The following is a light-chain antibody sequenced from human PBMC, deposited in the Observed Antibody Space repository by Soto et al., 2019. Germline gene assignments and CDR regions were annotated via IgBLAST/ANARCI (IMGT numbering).Light chain of an antibody. CDR3: QQYNNWPWA. J-gene: IGKJ1*01. CDR1: QDISSN. CDR2: GAS. Sequence: EKVMTQSPATLSVSLGDRATLSCRASQDISSNLAWYQQKPGQAPRLLIYGASTRATGFPDRFSGSGSGTEFTLTISSLQSEDFAVYYCQQYNNWPWAFGQGTKVEIK. V-gene: IGKV3-15*01.